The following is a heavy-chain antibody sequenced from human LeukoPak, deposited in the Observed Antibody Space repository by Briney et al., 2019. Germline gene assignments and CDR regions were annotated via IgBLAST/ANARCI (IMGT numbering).Heavy chain of an antibody. J-gene: IGHJ3*02. Sequence: SVKVSCKASGGTFSSYAISWVRQAPGQGLEWMGRIIPIFGTANYAQKFQGRVTITTDESTSTAYMELRSLRSDDTAVYYCARELMNAFDIWGQGTMVTVSS. V-gene: IGHV1-69*05. D-gene: IGHD2-8*01. CDR2: IIPIFGTA. CDR1: GGTFSSYA. CDR3: ARELMNAFDI.